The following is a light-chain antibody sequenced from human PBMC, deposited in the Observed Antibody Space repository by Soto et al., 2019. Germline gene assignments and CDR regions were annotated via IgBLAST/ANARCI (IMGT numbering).Light chain of an antibody. CDR3: QHRSNSWT. J-gene: IGKJ1*01. CDR1: QSVSNY. V-gene: IGKV3-11*01. CDR2: AAS. Sequence: EIVLTQSPDTLSLSPGERATLSCRASQSVSNYLAWYQQKPGQAPRLLIYAASNRATGIPARFSGSGSGTDFSLTISSLEPEDFAVYYCQHRSNSWTFGQGTKVEIK.